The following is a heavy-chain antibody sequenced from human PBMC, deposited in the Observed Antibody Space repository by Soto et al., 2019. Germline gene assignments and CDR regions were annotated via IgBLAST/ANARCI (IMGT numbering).Heavy chain of an antibody. CDR2: INHTGGT. CDR3: ATRITVFGLLIPPFDP. Sequence: SETLSLTCAVYGGSVNGHYWNWIRQPPGKGLEWIGEINHTGGTHYNPSLKSRVTMSVDTSKNQFSLRLSSVTAADTAIYYCATRITVFGLLIPPFDPWGQGTQVTVSS. V-gene: IGHV4-34*01. D-gene: IGHD3-3*01. CDR1: GGSVNGHY. J-gene: IGHJ5*02.